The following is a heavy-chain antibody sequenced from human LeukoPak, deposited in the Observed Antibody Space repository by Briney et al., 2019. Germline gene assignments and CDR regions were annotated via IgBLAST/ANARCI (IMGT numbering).Heavy chain of an antibody. Sequence: GGSLRLSCAASGFTFSSYAMHWVRQAPGKGLEWVAVISYDGSNKYYADSVKGRFTISRGNSKNTLYLQMNSLRAEDTAVYYCARDPYSSGWCDNHFDYWGQGTPVTVSS. CDR3: ARDPYSSGWCDNHFDY. D-gene: IGHD6-19*01. J-gene: IGHJ4*02. V-gene: IGHV3-30-3*01. CDR2: ISYDGSNK. CDR1: GFTFSSYA.